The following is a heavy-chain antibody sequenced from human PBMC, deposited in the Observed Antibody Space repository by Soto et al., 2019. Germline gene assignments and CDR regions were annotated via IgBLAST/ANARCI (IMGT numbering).Heavy chain of an antibody. V-gene: IGHV4-34*01. CDR1: GASFSGYY. CDR2: INHSGRT. D-gene: IGHD3-3*01. J-gene: IGHJ5*02. CDR3: ARGRRDFWSGYSTSNWFDP. Sequence: QVQLQQWGAGLLKPSETLSLTCAVYGASFSGYYWSWIRQPPGKGLEWIGEINHSGRTNSTPSLMSRVTISVDTSKNQFSLKLSSVTAADTAVYYCARGRRDFWSGYSTSNWFDPWGEGTLVTVSS.